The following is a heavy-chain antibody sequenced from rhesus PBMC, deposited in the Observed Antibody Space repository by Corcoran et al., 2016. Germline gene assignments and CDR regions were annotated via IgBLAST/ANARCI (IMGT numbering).Heavy chain of an antibody. J-gene: IGHJ4*01. Sequence: EVQLVQSGAAVKKPGASVKISCKASGYTFTDYYLHWVRQAHGKGLELMVSVEPEEGEAIHAQQFQDRVTLTADKSTDTAYMELSSLRSEDTAVYYCATDQRYSVGYFDYWGQGVLVTVSS. V-gene: IGHV1-111*02. CDR1: GYTFTDYY. CDR3: ATDQRYSVGYFDY. D-gene: IGHD1-1*01. CDR2: VEPEEGEA.